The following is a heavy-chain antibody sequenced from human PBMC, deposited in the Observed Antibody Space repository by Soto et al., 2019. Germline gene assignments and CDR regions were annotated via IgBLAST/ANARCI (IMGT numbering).Heavy chain of an antibody. CDR2: FYYNGNS. CDR1: GGSISSYY. Sequence: SETLSLTCTVSGGSISSYYWSWIRQPPGKGLEWIGCFYYNGNSYYNPPLESRFTVSGDTSKNQISLKLNSVTAADTAIFYCAGFRAVGATAEYWGQGIMVTVSS. D-gene: IGHD1-26*01. J-gene: IGHJ4*02. CDR3: AGFRAVGATAEY. V-gene: IGHV4-59*04.